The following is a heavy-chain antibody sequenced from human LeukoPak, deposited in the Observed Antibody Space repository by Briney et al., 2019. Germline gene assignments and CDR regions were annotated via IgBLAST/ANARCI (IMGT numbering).Heavy chain of an antibody. V-gene: IGHV4-59*01. CDR3: AGQWASYFDY. Sequence: SETLSPTCTVSGGSISSYYWSWIRQPPGKGLEWIGYIYYSGSTNYNPSLKSRVTISVDTSKNQFSLKLSSVTAADTAVYYCAGQWASYFDYWGQGTLVTVSS. CDR2: IYYSGST. J-gene: IGHJ4*02. CDR1: GGSISSYY. D-gene: IGHD1-26*01.